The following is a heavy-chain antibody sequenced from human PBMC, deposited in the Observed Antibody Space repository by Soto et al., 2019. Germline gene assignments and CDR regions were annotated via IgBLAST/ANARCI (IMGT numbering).Heavy chain of an antibody. D-gene: IGHD6-13*01. CDR3: ARHPERIAQIGWFDP. CDR1: GFIFSSDW. CDR2: IDTDGSGT. Sequence: GGSLRLSCAASGFIFSSDWMHWVRQAPGKGLEWVSRIDTDGSGTTYADSVKGRFTISRDNAKNMVYLQMNSLRAEDTAVYYCARHPERIAQIGWFDPWGQGTLVTVSS. J-gene: IGHJ5*02. V-gene: IGHV3-74*01.